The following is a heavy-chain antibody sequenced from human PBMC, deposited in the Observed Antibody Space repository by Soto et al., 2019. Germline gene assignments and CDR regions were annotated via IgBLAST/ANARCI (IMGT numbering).Heavy chain of an antibody. J-gene: IGHJ4*02. V-gene: IGHV3-33*01. CDR2: IWYDGSNK. CDR3: ARARIAAPADY. Sequence: GGSLRLSCAASGFTFSSYGMHWVRQAPGKGLEWVAVIWYDGSNKYYADSVKGRFTISRDNSKNTLYLQMNSLRAEDTAVYYCARARIAAPADYWGQGTLVTVSS. D-gene: IGHD6-13*01. CDR1: GFTFSSYG.